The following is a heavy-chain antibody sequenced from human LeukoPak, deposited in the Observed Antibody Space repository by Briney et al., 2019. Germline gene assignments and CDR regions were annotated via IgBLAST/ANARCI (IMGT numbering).Heavy chain of an antibody. Sequence: PRGSLRLSCAASGFTFSAYAMHWVPQAPGKGLECVAVISTAGNEKYYADSVKGRFSISRDNSKNTLSLQMSSLRTEDTAVYYCVRDAGDTGGCNSGAGEYWGQGNLVTVPS. V-gene: IGHV3-30*04. CDR2: ISTAGNEK. J-gene: IGHJ4*01. CDR3: VRDAGDTGGCNSGAGEY. CDR1: GFTFSAYA. D-gene: IGHD2-8*02.